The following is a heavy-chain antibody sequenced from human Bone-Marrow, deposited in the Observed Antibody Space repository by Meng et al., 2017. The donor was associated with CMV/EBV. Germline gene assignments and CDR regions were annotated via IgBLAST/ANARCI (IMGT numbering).Heavy chain of an antibody. CDR1: GFTFSSYA. CDR3: AKGVAGYRYGFSPSDY. Sequence: SGFTFSSYAMSWVRQAPGKGLEWVSDISGSGGSTYYADSVKGRFTISRDNSKNTLNLQMDSLRAEDTAIYYCAKGVAGYRYGFSPSDYWGQGTLVTVSS. J-gene: IGHJ4*02. D-gene: IGHD5-18*01. V-gene: IGHV3-23*01. CDR2: ISGSGGST.